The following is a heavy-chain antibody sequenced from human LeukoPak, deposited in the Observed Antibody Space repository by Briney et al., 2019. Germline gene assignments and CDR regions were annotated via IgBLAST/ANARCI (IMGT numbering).Heavy chain of an antibody. J-gene: IGHJ4*02. CDR3: ARGTGLGGDYVSN. CDR1: GYTFISYY. Sequence: ASVKVSCKASGYTFISYYMHWVRQAPGQGLEWMGAINPSGGSTSYAQRFQGRVTMTRDTSTSTVYMELSSLRPEDTAVYYCARGTGLGGDYVSNWGQGTLATVSS. D-gene: IGHD4-17*01. CDR2: INPSGGST. V-gene: IGHV1-46*01.